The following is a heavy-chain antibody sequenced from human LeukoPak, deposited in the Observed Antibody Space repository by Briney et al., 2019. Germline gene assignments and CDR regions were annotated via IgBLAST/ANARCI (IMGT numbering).Heavy chain of an antibody. V-gene: IGHV5-51*01. CDR2: IYPGDSDS. Sequence: GESLKISCKGSGYSFTNYWIGWVRQMPGKGLEWMGIIYPGDSDSRYSPSFQGQVTISADKPISTAYLQWSSLKASDSAMYYCARLLVGATRGFGYWGQGTLVTVSS. D-gene: IGHD1-26*01. CDR3: ARLLVGATRGFGY. J-gene: IGHJ4*02. CDR1: GYSFTNYW.